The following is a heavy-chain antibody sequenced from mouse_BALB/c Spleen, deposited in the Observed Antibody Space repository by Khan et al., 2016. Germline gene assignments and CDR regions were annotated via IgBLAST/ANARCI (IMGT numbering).Heavy chain of an antibody. V-gene: IGHV6-6*01. Sequence: EVQLEESGGGLVQPGGSMKLSCAASGFTFSDAWMDWVRQSPDKGLEWVAEISNKPNNHATYYAESAKGRFTISRDDSKSSVYLQMNSLGAEDTGIYYCTGHWGGFDYWGQGTTLTVSS. D-gene: IGHD4-1*01. J-gene: IGHJ2*01. CDR3: TGHWGGFDY. CDR1: GFTFSDAW. CDR2: ISNKPNNHAT.